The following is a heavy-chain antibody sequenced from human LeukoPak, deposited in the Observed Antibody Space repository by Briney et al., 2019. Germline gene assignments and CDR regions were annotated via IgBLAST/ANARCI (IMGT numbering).Heavy chain of an antibody. CDR2: IYSGGST. Sequence: GGSLRLSCAASGFTVSSNYMSWVRQAPGKGLEWVSVIYSGGSTYYADSVKGRFTISRDNSKNTLYLQMSSLRAEDTAVYYCARAGEGAMAYPIDYWGQATLVTVSS. CDR1: GFTVSSNY. CDR3: ARAGEGAMAYPIDY. D-gene: IGHD5-18*01. J-gene: IGHJ4*02. V-gene: IGHV3-66*02.